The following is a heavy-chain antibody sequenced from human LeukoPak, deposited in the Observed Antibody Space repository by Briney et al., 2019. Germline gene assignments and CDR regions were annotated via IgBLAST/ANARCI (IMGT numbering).Heavy chain of an antibody. CDR1: GGSISSSSYY. CDR3: ARQGPYSGSYYSHYYYYMDV. J-gene: IGHJ6*03. CDR2: IYYSGST. Sequence: SETLSLTCTVSGGSISSSSYYWGWIRQPPGKGLEWIGSIYYSGSTYYNPSLKSRVTISVDTSKNQFSLKLSSVTAADTAVYYCARQGPYSGSYYSHYYYYMDVWGKGTTVTVSS. V-gene: IGHV4-39*01. D-gene: IGHD1-26*01.